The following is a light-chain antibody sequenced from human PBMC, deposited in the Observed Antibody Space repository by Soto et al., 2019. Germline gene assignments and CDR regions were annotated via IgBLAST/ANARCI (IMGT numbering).Light chain of an antibody. V-gene: IGLV1-51*01. Sequence: QSVLTQPPSGSAAPGQKVTISCSGSSFNIGNNNVSWYQQLPGTAPRLLIYDNNKRPSGTPDRFSGSKSGTSATLGITGLQTGDEADYYCGTWDNSLSAFVFGTGTKVTVL. CDR3: GTWDNSLSAFV. J-gene: IGLJ1*01. CDR1: SFNIGNNN. CDR2: DNN.